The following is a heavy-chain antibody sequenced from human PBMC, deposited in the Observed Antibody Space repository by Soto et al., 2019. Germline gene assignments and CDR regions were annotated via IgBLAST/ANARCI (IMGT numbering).Heavy chain of an antibody. D-gene: IGHD3-16*02. Sequence: GGSLRLSCAASGFTFSGSAMHWVRQASGKGLEWVGRIRSKANSYATAYAATVKGSFTISSDDSKNTAYLQMNSLKTEDTAVYYCTRLYRRQVWGSYRYNPLRPTDAFDIWGQGTMVTVSS. CDR3: TRLYRRQVWGSYRYNPLRPTDAFDI. CDR2: IRSKANSYAT. V-gene: IGHV3-73*01. J-gene: IGHJ3*02. CDR1: GFTFSGSA.